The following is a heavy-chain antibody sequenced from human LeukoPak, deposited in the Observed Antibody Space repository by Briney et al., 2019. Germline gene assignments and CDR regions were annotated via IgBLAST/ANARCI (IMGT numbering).Heavy chain of an antibody. V-gene: IGHV3-23*01. D-gene: IGHD3-22*01. Sequence: GGSLRLSCAVSGITLSNYGMSWVRQAPGKGLEWVAGISDRGSRTNYADSVKGRFTISTDHPKNTLYLQMNSLRAEDTAVYFCAKRGVAIRVILVGFHKEAYYFDSWGQGALVTVSS. CDR2: ISDRGSRT. CDR3: AKRGVAIRVILVGFHKEAYYFDS. CDR1: GITLSNYG. J-gene: IGHJ4*02.